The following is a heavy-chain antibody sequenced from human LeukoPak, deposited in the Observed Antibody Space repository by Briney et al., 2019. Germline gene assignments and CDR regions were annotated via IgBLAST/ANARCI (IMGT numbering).Heavy chain of an antibody. CDR1: GFTFSSYS. CDR3: AIFSSSGWYYGFAEDAFDI. D-gene: IGHD6-19*01. V-gene: IGHV3-48*01. Sequence: GGSLRLSCAASGFTFSSYSMNWVRQAPGKGLEWVSYISSSSSTIYYADSVKGRFTISRDNAKNSLYLQMNSLRAEDTAVYYCAIFSSSGWYYGFAEDAFDIWGQGTMVTVSS. CDR2: ISSSSSTI. J-gene: IGHJ3*02.